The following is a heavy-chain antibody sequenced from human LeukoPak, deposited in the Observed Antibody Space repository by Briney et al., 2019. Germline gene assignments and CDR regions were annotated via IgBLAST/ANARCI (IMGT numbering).Heavy chain of an antibody. CDR3: ARTSSGWSSWGEYYYYYMDV. D-gene: IGHD6-19*01. Sequence: ASVKVSCKASGYTFTSYAMSWVRQAPGQGLEWMGWINTNTGNPTYAQGFAGRFVFSLDTSVSTAYLQISSLKAGDTAVYYCARTSSGWSSWGEYYYYYMDVWGKGTTVTVSS. CDR2: INTNTGNP. V-gene: IGHV7-4-1*02. CDR1: GYTFTSYA. J-gene: IGHJ6*03.